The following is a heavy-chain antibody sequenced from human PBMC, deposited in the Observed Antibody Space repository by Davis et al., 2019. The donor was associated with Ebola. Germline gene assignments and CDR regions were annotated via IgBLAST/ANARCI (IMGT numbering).Heavy chain of an antibody. Sequence: SVQVSCKASGGTFSSYAISWVRQAPGQGLEWMGGIIPIFGTANYAQKFQGRVTITADESTSTAYMELSSLRSEDTAVYYCATAPDYGDYVFYMDVWGKGTTVTVSS. CDR3: ATAPDYGDYVFYMDV. V-gene: IGHV1-69*13. CDR1: GGTFSSYA. D-gene: IGHD4-17*01. CDR2: IIPIFGTA. J-gene: IGHJ6*03.